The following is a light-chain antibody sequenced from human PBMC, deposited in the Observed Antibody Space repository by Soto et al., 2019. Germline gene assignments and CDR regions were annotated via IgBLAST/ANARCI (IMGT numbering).Light chain of an antibody. CDR2: AAS. CDR1: QGISSW. J-gene: IGKJ4*01. Sequence: DIQLTQSPSSVSASLGDRVTIPCRASQGISSWLAWYQQKPGKAPKLLIYAASSLQSGVPSRCSGSGAGTECTLTISSLQPDDVETDDCQQYNRYPLTFGGGTKVDIK. V-gene: IGKV1D-16*01. CDR3: QQYNRYPLT.